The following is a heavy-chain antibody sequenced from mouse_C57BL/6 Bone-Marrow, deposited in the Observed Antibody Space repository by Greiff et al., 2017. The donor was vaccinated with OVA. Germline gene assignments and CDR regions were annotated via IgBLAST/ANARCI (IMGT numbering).Heavy chain of an antibody. D-gene: IGHD1-1*01. CDR3: ARYYYYGSPWFAY. V-gene: IGHV1-22*01. Sequence: VQLQQPGPELVKPGASVKMSCKASGYTFTDYNMHWVKQSHGKSLEWIGYINPNNGGTSYNQKFKGKATLTVNKSSSTAYMELRSLTSEDSSVYYCARYYYYGSPWFAYWGQGTLVTVAA. CDR2: INPNNGGT. CDR1: GYTFTDYN. J-gene: IGHJ3*01.